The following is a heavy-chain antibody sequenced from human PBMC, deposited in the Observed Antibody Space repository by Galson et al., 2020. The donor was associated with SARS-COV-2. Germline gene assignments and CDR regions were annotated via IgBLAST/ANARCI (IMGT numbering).Heavy chain of an antibody. V-gene: IGHV3-21*01. CDR1: GFTFSSYS. CDR3: ARDTVSYRNWFDP. J-gene: IGHJ5*02. Sequence: GESLKISCAASGFTFSSYSMNWVRQAPGKGLEWVSSISSSSSYIYYADSVKGRFTISRDNAKNSLYLQMNSLRAEDTAVYYCARDTVSYRNWFDPWGQGTLVTVSS. D-gene: IGHD4-17*01. CDR2: ISSSSSYI.